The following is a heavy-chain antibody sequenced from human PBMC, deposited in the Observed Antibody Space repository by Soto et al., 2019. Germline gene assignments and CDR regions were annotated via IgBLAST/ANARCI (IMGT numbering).Heavy chain of an antibody. J-gene: IGHJ5*01. V-gene: IGHV1-18*01. CDR1: GYAFTSYT. Sequence: GSVKVSFKASGYAFTSYTVSLVRQAPGQGLEWIGWISANNDNTDFAQRFQDRVTLTTDTSTRTAYMELRSLQSDDTAVYYRVRCLPWFDSWGQGTMVTVSS. CDR2: ISANNDNT. CDR3: VRCLPWFDS.